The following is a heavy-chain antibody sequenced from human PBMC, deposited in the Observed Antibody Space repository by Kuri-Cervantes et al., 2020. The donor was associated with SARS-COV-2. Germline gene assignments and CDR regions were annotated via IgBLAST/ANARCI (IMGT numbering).Heavy chain of an antibody. Sequence: GGSLRLSCAASGFTFSSYSMNWVRQAPGKGLEWVSSISSSSSYIYYADSVKGRFTISRDNAKNSLYLQMNSLRAEDTAVYYCARVHSYGPQDYYYGMDVWGQGTTVTVSS. V-gene: IGHV3-21*01. D-gene: IGHD5-18*01. CDR3: ARVHSYGPQDYYYGMDV. CDR1: GFTFSSYS. J-gene: IGHJ6*02. CDR2: ISSSSSYI.